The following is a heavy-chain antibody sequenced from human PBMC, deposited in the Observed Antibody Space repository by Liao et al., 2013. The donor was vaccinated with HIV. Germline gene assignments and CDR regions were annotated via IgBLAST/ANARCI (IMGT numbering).Heavy chain of an antibody. CDR1: GGSNSSGDYY. J-gene: IGHJ4*02. CDR2: ISHSGST. Sequence: QVQLQESGPGLVKPSQPLSLTCTVSGGSNSSGDYYWSWIRQPPGKGLEWIGYISHSGSTYYNPSLKTRLSISVDTSKNQFSLKLTSVTAADTAVYYCARDRGHFDYWGQGTLVTVSS. CDR3: ARDRGHFDY. V-gene: IGHV4-30-4*08.